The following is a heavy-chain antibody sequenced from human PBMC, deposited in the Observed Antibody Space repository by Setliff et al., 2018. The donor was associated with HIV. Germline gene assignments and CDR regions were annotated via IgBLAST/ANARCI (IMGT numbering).Heavy chain of an antibody. Sequence: KSGGSLRLSCAASGFTFSSYSMNWVRQAPGKGLEWVSSISSSSSYIYYADSVKGRFTISRDNAKNSLYLQMNSLQAEDTAVYYCARAHPGQLERPPFDYWGQGTLVTVSS. J-gene: IGHJ4*02. CDR2: ISSSSSYI. CDR3: ARAHPGQLERPPFDY. CDR1: GFTFSSYS. V-gene: IGHV3-21*01. D-gene: IGHD1-1*01.